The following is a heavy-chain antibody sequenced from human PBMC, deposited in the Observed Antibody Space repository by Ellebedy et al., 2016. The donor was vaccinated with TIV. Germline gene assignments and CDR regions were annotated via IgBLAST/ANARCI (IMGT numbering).Heavy chain of an antibody. CDR2: IYYSGST. J-gene: IGHJ4*02. Sequence: SETLSLTCTVSGGSISSSSYYWGWIRQPPGKGLEWIGSIYYSGSTNYNPSLKSRVTISVDTSKNQFSLKLSSVTAADTAVYYCARVKYSSSPPDYWGQGTLVTVSS. CDR3: ARVKYSSSPPDY. V-gene: IGHV4-39*07. CDR1: GGSISSSSYY. D-gene: IGHD6-6*01.